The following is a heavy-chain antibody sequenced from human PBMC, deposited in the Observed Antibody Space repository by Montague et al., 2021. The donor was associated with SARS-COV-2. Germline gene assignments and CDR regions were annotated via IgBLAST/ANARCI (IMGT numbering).Heavy chain of an antibody. CDR1: GFTFSNYD. Sequence: SLRLSCAASGFTFSNYDMNWARQAPGQGPEWPSYISTSAYTTSYAGSVKGRFTISRDNGKNSLYLQMNSLRVEDTAVYYCTRDYRSIVGDGLDIWGQGTKVTVSS. D-gene: IGHD3-16*02. CDR3: TRDYRSIVGDGLDI. J-gene: IGHJ3*02. CDR2: ISTSAYTT. V-gene: IGHV3-48*03.